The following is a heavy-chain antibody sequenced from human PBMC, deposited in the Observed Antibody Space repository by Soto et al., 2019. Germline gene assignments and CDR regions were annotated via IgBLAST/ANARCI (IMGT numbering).Heavy chain of an antibody. CDR2: IYYSGNT. CDR1: GGSIRSGGYF. CDR3: VGMTTVTYFHY. V-gene: IGHV4-31*03. J-gene: IGHJ4*02. Sequence: PSETLSLTCTVSGGSIRSGGYFWSWIRQLPGKGLEWIGYIYYSGNTYYSPSLKSRLTISVDTSKNQLSLRLSSVTAADTAVYYCVGMTTVTYFHYWGQGTLVTVSS. D-gene: IGHD4-17*01.